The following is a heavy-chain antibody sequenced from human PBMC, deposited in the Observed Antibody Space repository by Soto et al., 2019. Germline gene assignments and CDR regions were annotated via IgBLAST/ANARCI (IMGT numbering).Heavy chain of an antibody. CDR2: ISSSSSYI. CDR3: ARARGSSSPRSWFDP. J-gene: IGHJ5*02. V-gene: IGHV3-21*01. D-gene: IGHD6-6*01. CDR1: GFTFISYS. Sequence: EVQLVESGGGLVKPGGSLRLSCAASGFTFISYSMNWVRQAPGKGLEWVSSISSSSSYIYYADSVKGRFTISRDNAKNSLYLQMNSLRAEDTAVYYCARARGSSSPRSWFDPWGQGTLVTVSS.